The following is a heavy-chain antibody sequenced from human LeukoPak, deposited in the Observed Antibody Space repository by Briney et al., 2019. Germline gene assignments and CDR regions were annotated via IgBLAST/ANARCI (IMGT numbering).Heavy chain of an antibody. CDR3: ARFPVTLRGFDY. CDR2: INPNSGGT. D-gene: IGHD4-17*01. V-gene: IGHV1-2*02. Sequence: GASVTVSCKASGYTFTGYYMHWVRQAPGQGLEWMGWINPNSGGTNYAQKFQGRVIMTRGTSISTAYMELSRLRSDDTAVYYCARFPVTLRGFDYWGQGTLVTVSS. J-gene: IGHJ4*02. CDR1: GYTFTGYY.